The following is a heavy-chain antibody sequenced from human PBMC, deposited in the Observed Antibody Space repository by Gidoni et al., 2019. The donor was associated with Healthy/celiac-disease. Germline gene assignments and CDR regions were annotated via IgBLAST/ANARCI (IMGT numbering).Heavy chain of an antibody. Sequence: EVQLVESGGGLVQLGGSLRLSCAASGFTFSSYRLSWVRQVPGQGLEWVANIKQDGSEKYYVDSVKGRFTISRDNANNALYLQMNSLRAEDTAVYYCARDQGDLSYGKYYYYYYMDVWGKGTTVTVSS. V-gene: IGHV3-7*01. D-gene: IGHD3-16*02. J-gene: IGHJ6*03. CDR3: ARDQGDLSYGKYYYYYYMDV. CDR1: GFTFSSYR. CDR2: IKQDGSEK.